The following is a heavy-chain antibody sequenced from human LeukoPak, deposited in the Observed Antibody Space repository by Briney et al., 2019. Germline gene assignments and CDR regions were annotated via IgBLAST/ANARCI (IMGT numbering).Heavy chain of an antibody. V-gene: IGHV4-34*01. CDR3: ASSSGSWYLYFDY. CDR2: INHSGST. D-gene: IGHD6-13*01. Sequence: SETLSLTCAVYGGSFSGYYWSWIRQPPGKGLEWIGKINHSGSTNYNPSLKSQFTISVDRSKNQFSLKLSSVTAADTAVYYCASSSGSWYLYFDYWGQGTLVTVSS. J-gene: IGHJ4*02. CDR1: GGSFSGYY.